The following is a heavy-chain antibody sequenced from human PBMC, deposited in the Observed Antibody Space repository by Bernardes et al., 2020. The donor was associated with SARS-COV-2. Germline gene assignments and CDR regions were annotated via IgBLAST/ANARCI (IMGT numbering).Heavy chain of an antibody. J-gene: IGHJ4*02. V-gene: IGHV2-5*01. CDR1: LFSLSHTGVG. CDR2: IYWNDDK. Sequence: SDPTLLKPTQPLTLTCSFSLFSLSHTGVGVGWIRQSPGKAPEWLAVIYWNDDKRYSPSLKSRLTITKDTSKNLVVLTLTNMDPVDTATYYCAHIYCGVDCYPFKYWGQGTLVTVSS. CDR3: AHIYCGVDCYPFKY. D-gene: IGHD2-21*02.